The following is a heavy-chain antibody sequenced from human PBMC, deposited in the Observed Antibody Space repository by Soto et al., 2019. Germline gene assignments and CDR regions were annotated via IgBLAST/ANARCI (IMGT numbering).Heavy chain of an antibody. CDR2: ISHDGRED. CDR3: TKDRSAGCGGDCHLAY. V-gene: IGHV3-30*18. J-gene: IGHJ4*02. D-gene: IGHD2-21*02. CDR1: AFTFSSHG. Sequence: QVQLVESGGGVVQPGRSLRLSCAASAFTFSSHGMHWVRQAPGKGLEWVSVISHDGREDYYAESVRGRFPISRDNSKNTLYLQRNSLRPEDTAFYYCTKDRSAGCGGDCHLAYWGQGSLVSVSS.